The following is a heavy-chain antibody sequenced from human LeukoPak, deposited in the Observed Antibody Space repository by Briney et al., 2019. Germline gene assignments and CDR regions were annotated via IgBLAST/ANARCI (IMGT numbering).Heavy chain of an antibody. CDR2: IYWDDDK. CDR1: GFSLSTSGVG. V-gene: IGHV2-5*02. Sequence: SGPTLVKPTQTLTLTCTFSGFSLSTSGVGVGWIRQPPGKALEWLALIYWDDDKRYSPSPKSRLTITKDTSKNQVVLTMTNMDPVDTATYYCAYRTTTGNYVRWFDPWGQGTLVTVSS. J-gene: IGHJ5*02. D-gene: IGHD4-11*01. CDR3: AYRTTTGNYVRWFDP.